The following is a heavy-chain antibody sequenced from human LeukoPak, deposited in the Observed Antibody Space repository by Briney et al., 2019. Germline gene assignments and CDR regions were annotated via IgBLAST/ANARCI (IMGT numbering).Heavy chain of an antibody. CDR3: ARERQNKDFWSGGDY. D-gene: IGHD3-3*01. V-gene: IGHV3-66*01. CDR1: GFTVSSNY. Sequence: GGSLRLSCAASGFTVSSNYMSWVRQAPGKGLEWVSVIYSGGSTYYADSVKGRFTISRDNSKNTLYLQMNSLRAEDTAVYYCARERQNKDFWSGGDYWGQGTLVTVSS. CDR2: IYSGGST. J-gene: IGHJ4*02.